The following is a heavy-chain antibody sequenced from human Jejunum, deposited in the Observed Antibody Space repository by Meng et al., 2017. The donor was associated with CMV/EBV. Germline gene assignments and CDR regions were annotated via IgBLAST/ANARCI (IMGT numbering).Heavy chain of an antibody. CDR3: ARVEVGITSGDY. V-gene: IGHV1-18*01. CDR1: GYTFTNYG. D-gene: IGHD1-26*01. Sequence: QGQLVQSGGEGKKPGASVKVSCKASGYTFTNYGITWVRQAPGQGLEWMGWINAYNGDTNYAQTLQGRVTMTTDTSTSTAYMELRSLRSDDTAVYYCARVEVGITSGDYWGQGTLVTVSS. CDR2: INAYNGDT. J-gene: IGHJ4*02.